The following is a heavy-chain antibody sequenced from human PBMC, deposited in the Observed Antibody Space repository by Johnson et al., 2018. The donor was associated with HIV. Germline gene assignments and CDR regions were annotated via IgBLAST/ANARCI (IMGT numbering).Heavy chain of an antibody. CDR1: GFTFSSYA. CDR3: AKNGARGDAFDV. D-gene: IGHD2-8*01. V-gene: IGHV3-30*04. J-gene: IGHJ3*01. CDR2: ISYDGSNK. Sequence: QVQLVESGGGVVQPGSSLRLSCAASGFTFSSYAMHWVRQAPGKGLEWVAVISYDGSNKYYADSVKGRFTISRDNSKNTLYLQMNSLRAEYTAVYYCAKNGARGDAFDVWGQGTMVTVS.